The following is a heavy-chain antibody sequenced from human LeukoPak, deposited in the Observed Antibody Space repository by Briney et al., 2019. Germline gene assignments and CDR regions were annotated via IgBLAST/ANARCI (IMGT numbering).Heavy chain of an antibody. CDR1: GYTFTSFG. Sequence: ASVKDSCKASGYTFTSFGISWVRQAPGQGLEWMGWISAYNGNINYAQKLQGRVTMTTDTSTSTAYMEVRSLRSEDTAVYYCVRDLGVDTTMIFFDYWGQGSVVTVSS. D-gene: IGHD5-18*01. CDR2: ISAYNGNI. CDR3: VRDLGVDTTMIFFDY. J-gene: IGHJ4*02. V-gene: IGHV1-18*01.